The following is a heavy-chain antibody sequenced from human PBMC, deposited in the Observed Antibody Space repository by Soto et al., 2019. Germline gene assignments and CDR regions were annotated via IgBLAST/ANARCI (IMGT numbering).Heavy chain of an antibody. D-gene: IGHD7-27*01. Sequence: EVQLLESGGGLVQPGGSLRLSCAASGFTFSSYAMSWVRQAPGKGLEWVSAISGSGGSTYYADSVKGRFTISRDNSKKPLDREKNSRRAEDTAVNYWAKGGTGGGGAFDIWGQGTMVTVSS. J-gene: IGHJ3*02. CDR2: ISGSGGST. CDR1: GFTFSSYA. CDR3: AKGGTGGGGAFDI. V-gene: IGHV3-23*01.